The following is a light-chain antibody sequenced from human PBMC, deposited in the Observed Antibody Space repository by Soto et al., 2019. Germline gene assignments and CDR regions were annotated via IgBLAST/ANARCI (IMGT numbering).Light chain of an antibody. CDR3: SSYTSSSTPYV. V-gene: IGLV2-14*01. CDR2: DVS. Sequence: QSALTQPASVSGSPGQSITISCTGTSSDVGGYNYVSWYQQHPGKAPKLMIYDVSSRPSGVSNRFSGAKSGNTASLTISGLQTEDEADYDCSSYTSSSTPYVFGTGTKFTVL. CDR1: SSDVGGYNY. J-gene: IGLJ1*01.